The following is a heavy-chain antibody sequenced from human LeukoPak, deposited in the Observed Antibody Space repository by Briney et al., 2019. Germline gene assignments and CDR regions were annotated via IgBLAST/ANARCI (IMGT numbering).Heavy chain of an antibody. J-gene: IGHJ4*02. CDR2: ISYDGSNK. Sequence: GGSLRLSCAASGFTFSSYAMHWVRQAPGKGLEWVAVISYDGSNKYYADSVKGRFTISRDNSKNTLYLQMNSLRAEVTAVYYCARDFNYFDYWGQGTLVTVSS. V-gene: IGHV3-30-3*01. CDR1: GFTFSSYA. CDR3: ARDFNYFDY.